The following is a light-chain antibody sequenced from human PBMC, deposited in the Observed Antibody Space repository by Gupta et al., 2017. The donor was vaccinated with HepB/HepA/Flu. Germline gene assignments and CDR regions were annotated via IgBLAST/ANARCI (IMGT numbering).Light chain of an antibody. J-gene: IGKJ4*01. Sequence: DLVMTQSPDSLAVSLGDRATINCKSSQNVLYSSNDKTFLAWYQQKPGQPPKLLIYWASTRESGVTDRFSGSGSGTDFTLTISSLQTEEVAVYYCQQYYTTPFTFGGGTKVEIK. V-gene: IGKV4-1*01. CDR3: QQYYTTPFT. CDR1: QNVLYSSNDKTF. CDR2: WAS.